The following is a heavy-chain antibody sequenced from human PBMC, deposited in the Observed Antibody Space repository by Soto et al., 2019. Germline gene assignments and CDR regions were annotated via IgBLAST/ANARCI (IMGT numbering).Heavy chain of an antibody. CDR2: ISYSGST. CDR3: ARGTLGQLYVDA. CDR1: SDSISSYY. J-gene: IGHJ5*01. D-gene: IGHD3-16*01. V-gene: IGHV4-59*01. Sequence: SETLSLTCTVSSDSISSYYWSWIRQPPGKRLEWIGYISYSGSTDYNPSLKSRVTISGDTSKNQFSLKVSSVTAADTAVYYCARGTLGQLYVDAWGHGALVTIS.